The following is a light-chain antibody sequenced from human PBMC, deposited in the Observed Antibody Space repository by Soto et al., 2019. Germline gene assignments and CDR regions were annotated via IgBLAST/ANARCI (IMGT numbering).Light chain of an antibody. J-gene: IGKJ2*01. CDR1: QSVSSDY. CDR2: GAS. V-gene: IGKV3-20*01. Sequence: ESVLTQSPGTLSFSPGERATLSCSASQSVSSDYLAWYQQKPGQAPRLLIYGASSRATGIPDRFSGSGSGTDFTLTVSRLEPEDFAVFYCQQYGSSPPTFGQGTKVDIK. CDR3: QQYGSSPPT.